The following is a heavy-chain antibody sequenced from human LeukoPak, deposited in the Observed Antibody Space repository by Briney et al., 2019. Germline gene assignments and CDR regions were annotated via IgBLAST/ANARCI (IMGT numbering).Heavy chain of an antibody. CDR2: IWYGGSNK. V-gene: IGHV3-30*02. D-gene: IGHD1-26*01. J-gene: IGHJ4*02. CDR3: AKDAGPGPYSGSYFDY. Sequence: PGGSLRLSCAASGFPFSSYGMHWVRQAPGKGLEGVAFIWYGGSNKYYADSVKGRFTISRDNSKNTLYLQINSLRAEDTAVYYCAKDAGPGPYSGSYFDYWGQGALLTVSS. CDR1: GFPFSSYG.